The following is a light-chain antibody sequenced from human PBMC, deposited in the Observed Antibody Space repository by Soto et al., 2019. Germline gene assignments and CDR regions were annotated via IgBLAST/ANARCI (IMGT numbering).Light chain of an antibody. V-gene: IGLV2-8*01. Sequence: QSALTQPPSASGSPGQSVTISCTGTSSDVGGYNYVSWYQQHPGKVPKLIVYEVNKRPSGVPDRFSGSKSGNTASLTVSGLQAEDEADYYCTPYAGGNNVFGTGTKVTVL. CDR3: TPYAGGNNV. CDR2: EVN. J-gene: IGLJ1*01. CDR1: SSDVGGYNY.